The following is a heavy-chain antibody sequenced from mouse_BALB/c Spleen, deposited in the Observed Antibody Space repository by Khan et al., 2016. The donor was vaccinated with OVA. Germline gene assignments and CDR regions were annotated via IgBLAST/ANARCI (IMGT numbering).Heavy chain of an antibody. CDR2: INPHIGET. CDR3: TRIYRSDFDY. Sequence: EVELVEYGPELVRPGASVKISCKASGYSFTGSFMNWVMKSHGKSLEWIGRINPHIGETFYNQRFKDKAKLTVDESSSTAHMELRSLASEASAVYYCTRIYRSDFDYWGQGTTLTVSS. J-gene: IGHJ2*01. D-gene: IGHD1-1*01. V-gene: IGHV1-20*02. CDR1: GYSFTGSF.